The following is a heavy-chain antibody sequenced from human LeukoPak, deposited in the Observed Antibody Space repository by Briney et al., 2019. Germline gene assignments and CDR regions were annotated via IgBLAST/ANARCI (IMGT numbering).Heavy chain of an antibody. J-gene: IGHJ6*02. CDR1: GFTVNNNY. CDR2: IYGGGSS. V-gene: IGHV3-66*01. CDR3: ARDRKLGPYYYYYGMDV. D-gene: IGHD7-27*01. Sequence: GGSLRLSCAASGFTVNNNYMGWVRQAPGKGLEWGSVIYGGGSSYSADSVKGRFTISRDNSKNTLYLQMNSLRAEATAVYYCARDRKLGPYYYYYGMDVWGQGTTVTVSS.